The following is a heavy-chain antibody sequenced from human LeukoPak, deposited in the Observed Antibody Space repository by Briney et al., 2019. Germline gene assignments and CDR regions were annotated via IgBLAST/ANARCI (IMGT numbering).Heavy chain of an antibody. Sequence: PSQTLSLTCTVSGGSISSGSYYWSWIRQPPGKGLEWIGYIYYSGSTNYNPSLKSRVTISVDTSKNQFSLKLSSVTAADTAVYYCASYGDPRGYYYGMDVWGQGTTVTVSS. V-gene: IGHV4-61*01. CDR3: ASYGDPRGYYYGMDV. CDR1: GGSISSGSYY. D-gene: IGHD4-17*01. CDR2: IYYSGST. J-gene: IGHJ6*02.